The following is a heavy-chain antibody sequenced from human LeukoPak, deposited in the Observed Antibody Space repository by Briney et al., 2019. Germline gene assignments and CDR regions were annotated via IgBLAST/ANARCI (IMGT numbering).Heavy chain of an antibody. CDR1: GYTLTTYY. Sequence: ASVKVSCKASGYTLTTYYMEWVRQAPGQGLEWMGIINPRAGSTSYAQKFQGRVTVTRDTSTSTVYMELSSLRSEDTAFYYCARGPEYGSGWSRGWFDPWGQGTLVTVSS. D-gene: IGHD6-19*01. J-gene: IGHJ5*02. CDR2: INPRAGST. CDR3: ARGPEYGSGWSRGWFDP. V-gene: IGHV1-46*01.